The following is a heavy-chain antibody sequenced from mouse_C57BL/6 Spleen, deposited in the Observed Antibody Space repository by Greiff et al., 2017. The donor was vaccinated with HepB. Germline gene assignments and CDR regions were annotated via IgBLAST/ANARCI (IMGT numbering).Heavy chain of an antibody. CDR3: ARVRDYGSSYDY. CDR2: IHPNSGST. Sequence: VQLQQPGAELVKPGASVKLSCKASGYTFTSYWMHWVKQRPGQGLEWIGMIHPNSGSTNYNEKFKSKATLTVDKSSSTAYMQLSSLTSEDSAVYYCARVRDYGSSYDYWGQGTTLTVSS. V-gene: IGHV1-64*01. J-gene: IGHJ2*01. D-gene: IGHD1-1*01. CDR1: GYTFTSYW.